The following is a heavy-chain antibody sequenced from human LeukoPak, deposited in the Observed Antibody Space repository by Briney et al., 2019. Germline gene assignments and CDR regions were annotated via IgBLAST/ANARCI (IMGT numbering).Heavy chain of an antibody. Sequence: GGSLRLSCAASGFTFSSYCMSWVRQAPGKGLEWVATIKQAGSEKYYVDSVKGRFTISRDNAKNSLYLQMNSLRAEDTAVYYCARTTLYYDFWSGYYTDGFDYWGQGTLVTVSS. CDR1: GFTFSSYC. CDR2: IKQAGSEK. V-gene: IGHV3-7*01. J-gene: IGHJ4*02. D-gene: IGHD3-3*01. CDR3: ARTTLYYDFWSGYYTDGFDY.